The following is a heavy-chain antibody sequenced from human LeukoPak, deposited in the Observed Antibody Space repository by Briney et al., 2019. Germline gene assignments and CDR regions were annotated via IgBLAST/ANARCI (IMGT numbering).Heavy chain of an antibody. CDR2: ISAYNGNT. D-gene: IGHD3-16*01. CDR3: ARDLLDYDYVWGSYPSPDDAFDI. Sequence: ASVKVSCKASGGTFSSYAISWVRQAPGQGLEWMGWISAYNGNTNYAQKLQGRVTMTTDTSTSTAYMELRSLRSDDTAVYYCARDLLDYDYVWGSYPSPDDAFDIWGQGTMVTVSS. V-gene: IGHV1-18*01. CDR1: GGTFSSYA. J-gene: IGHJ3*02.